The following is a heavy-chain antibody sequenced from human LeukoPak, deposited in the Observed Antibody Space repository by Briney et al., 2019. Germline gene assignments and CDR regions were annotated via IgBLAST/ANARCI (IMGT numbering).Heavy chain of an antibody. CDR3: ARDRSGVLWFGESLNWFDP. D-gene: IGHD3-10*01. CDR2: INPNSGGT. J-gene: IGHJ5*02. V-gene: IGHV1-2*06. Sequence: ASVKVSCKASGYTFTGYYMHWVRQAPGQGLEWMGRINPNSGGTNYAQKFQGRVTMTRDTSISTAYMELSRLRSDDTAVYYCARDRSGVLWFGESLNWFDPWGQGTLVTVSS. CDR1: GYTFTGYY.